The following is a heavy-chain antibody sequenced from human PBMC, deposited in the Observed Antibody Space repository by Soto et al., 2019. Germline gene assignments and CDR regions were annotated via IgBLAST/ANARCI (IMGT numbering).Heavy chain of an antibody. CDR1: GYTFTSYA. CDR2: INAGNGNT. V-gene: IGHV1-3*01. D-gene: IGHD5-18*01. CDR3: ARDGYSYGPRGMDV. J-gene: IGHJ6*02. Sequence: ASVKVSCKASGYTFTSYAMHWVRQAPGQRLEWMGWINAGNGNTKYSQKFQGRVTITRDTSASTAYMELSSLRSEDTAVSYCARDGYSYGPRGMDVWGQGTTVTVSS.